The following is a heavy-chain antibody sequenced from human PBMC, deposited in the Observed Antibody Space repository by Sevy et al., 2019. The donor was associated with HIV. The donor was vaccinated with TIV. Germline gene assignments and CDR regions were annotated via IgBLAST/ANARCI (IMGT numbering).Heavy chain of an antibody. CDR2: ISWNSGSI. J-gene: IGHJ4*02. D-gene: IGHD5-18*01. Sequence: GGSLRLSCAASGFTFSSYAMHWVRQAPGKGLEWVSGISWNSGSIGYADSVKGRFTISRDNAKNSLYLQMNSLRAEDTALYYCAKDLTATSYGTHLFDYWGQGTLVTVSS. CDR3: AKDLTATSYGTHLFDY. V-gene: IGHV3-9*01. CDR1: GFTFSSYA.